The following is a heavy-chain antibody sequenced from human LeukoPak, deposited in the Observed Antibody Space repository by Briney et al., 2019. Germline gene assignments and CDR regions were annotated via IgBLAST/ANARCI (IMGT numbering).Heavy chain of an antibody. Sequence: ASVKVSCKTSGFTFTGYHIHWVRQAPGRGLEWIGWINPNSGDTNLAQNSQGRVTMTSDTSISTAYMEMSSLRSDDTTVYYCARVVTVGAASRFDYWGQGTLVTVSS. D-gene: IGHD1-26*01. V-gene: IGHV1-2*02. CDR3: ARVVTVGAASRFDY. CDR2: INPNSGDT. CDR1: GFTFTGYH. J-gene: IGHJ4*02.